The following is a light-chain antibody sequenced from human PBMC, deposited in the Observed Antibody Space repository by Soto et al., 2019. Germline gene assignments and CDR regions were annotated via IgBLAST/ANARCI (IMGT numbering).Light chain of an antibody. CDR2: EVS. CDR1: SRDVVAYNY. Sequence: QSVLTQPPPPPGSPGPSVTLSCTGTSRDVVAYNYVSWYQQLPGQAPKLIIYEVSKRPSGVPDRFSGSKSGNTASLTVSGLQAEDEADYYCTSYAGTYSFFYVFGTGTKVTVL. J-gene: IGLJ1*01. V-gene: IGLV2-8*01. CDR3: TSYAGTYSFFYV.